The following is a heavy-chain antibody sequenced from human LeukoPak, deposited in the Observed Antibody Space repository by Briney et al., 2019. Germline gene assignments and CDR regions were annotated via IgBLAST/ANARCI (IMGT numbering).Heavy chain of an antibody. Sequence: GGSLRLSCAASGFTVSINYMIWVRQAPGKGLEWVSGIFGGGSTYYADSVKGRFTISRDNSKNTLYLQMNSLRPEDTAVYYCARSESSSSRRAFDIWGLGTMVTVSS. CDR2: IFGGGST. D-gene: IGHD6-6*01. V-gene: IGHV3-66*02. J-gene: IGHJ3*02. CDR3: ARSESSSSRRAFDI. CDR1: GFTVSINY.